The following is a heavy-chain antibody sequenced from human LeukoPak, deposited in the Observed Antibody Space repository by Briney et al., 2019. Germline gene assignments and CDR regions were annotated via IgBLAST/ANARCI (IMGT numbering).Heavy chain of an antibody. CDR3: VRPHDNNWAGSCFDY. D-gene: IGHD1-1*01. Sequence: GGSLRLSCAASGFTFSDHYMDWVRQAPGKGLGWVGRTRNKAYSYTTEYAASVKGRFTISRDDSKNSLYLQMNSLETEDTAVYYCVRPHDNNWAGSCFDYWGQGTLVTVSS. CDR1: GFTFSDHY. CDR2: TRNKAYSYTT. V-gene: IGHV3-72*01. J-gene: IGHJ4*02.